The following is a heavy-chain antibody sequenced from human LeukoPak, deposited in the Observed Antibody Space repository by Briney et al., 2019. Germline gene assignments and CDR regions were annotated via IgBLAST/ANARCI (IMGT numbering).Heavy chain of an antibody. CDR3: AEMGQQPYYYYGMDV. Sequence: ASVKVSCKASGYTFINYDVNWVRQATGQGLERMGWMNPDSGNTGYVQKFQGRVTMTRNTSISTAYMELSGLTSEDTAVYYCAEMGQQPYYYYGMDVWGQGTTVTVSS. CDR1: GYTFINYD. D-gene: IGHD6-13*01. J-gene: IGHJ6*02. CDR2: MNPDSGNT. V-gene: IGHV1-8*01.